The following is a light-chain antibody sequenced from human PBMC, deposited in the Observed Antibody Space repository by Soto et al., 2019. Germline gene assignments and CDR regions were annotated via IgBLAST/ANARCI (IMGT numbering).Light chain of an antibody. J-gene: IGLJ2*01. CDR2: DVT. Sequence: QSVLTQPASVSGSPGQSITISCTGTSSDLGGYNYVSWYQQHPGKAPKLMIYDVTNRPSGVSDRFSGSKSGNTASLTISGLQAEDEADYYCISYTSSSTVVFGGGTKVTVL. CDR1: SSDLGGYNY. V-gene: IGLV2-14*01. CDR3: ISYTSSSTVV.